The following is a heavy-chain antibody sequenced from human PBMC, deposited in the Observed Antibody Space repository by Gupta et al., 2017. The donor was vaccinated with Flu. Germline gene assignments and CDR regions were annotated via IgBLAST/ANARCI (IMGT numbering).Heavy chain of an antibody. D-gene: IGHD3-22*01. V-gene: IGHV4-34*01. J-gene: IGHJ4*02. CDR3: ARAGRRGYYIRPNDHDFDH. CDR1: GPSFSGYY. Sequence: QVQLQQWGAGLVKPTATLSLTCAVYGPSFSGYYWSWIRQPPGKGLQWIGEISHSGSTNHNPALKSRVTMSVDTSKNQFTLNLSSVTAADTAVYYCARAGRRGYYIRPNDHDFDHWGQGTLVTVSS. CDR2: ISHSGST.